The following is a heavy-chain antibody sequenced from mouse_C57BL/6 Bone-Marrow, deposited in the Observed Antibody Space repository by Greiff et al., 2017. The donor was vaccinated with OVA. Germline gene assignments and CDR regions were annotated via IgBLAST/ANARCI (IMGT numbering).Heavy chain of an antibody. Sequence: QVQLQQPGAELVKPGASVTLSCKASGYTFTSYWMHWVKQRPGQGLEWIGMIHPNSGSTNYNEKFKSKATLTVDKSYSTAYMQLSRLTSEDAAVYCCTRPSPYYGSNLRDWGQGTLVTVSA. CDR3: TRPSPYYGSNLRD. V-gene: IGHV1-64*01. CDR1: GYTFTSYW. CDR2: IHPNSGST. J-gene: IGHJ3*01. D-gene: IGHD1-1*01.